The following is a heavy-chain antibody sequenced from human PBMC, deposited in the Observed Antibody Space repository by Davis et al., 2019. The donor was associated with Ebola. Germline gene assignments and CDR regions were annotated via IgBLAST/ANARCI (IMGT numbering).Heavy chain of an antibody. CDR3: AKGPTTVTTRYFDY. CDR1: GFTFSSYS. CDR2: ISASGDST. D-gene: IGHD4-17*01. J-gene: IGHJ4*02. V-gene: IGHV3-23*01. Sequence: GESLKISCAASGFTFSSYSMNWVRQAPGKGLEWVSSISASGDSTYYADSVKGRFTISRDNSKNTLYVQMNSLTAEDTAVYHCAKGPTTVTTRYFDYWGQGNLVTVSS.